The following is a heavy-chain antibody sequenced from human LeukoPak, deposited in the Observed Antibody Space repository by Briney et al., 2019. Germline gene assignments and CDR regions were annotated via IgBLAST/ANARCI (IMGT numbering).Heavy chain of an antibody. CDR1: GFTFSSYA. V-gene: IGHV3-23*01. CDR3: ARGNSGHCTGATCYALDY. D-gene: IGHD2-2*01. CDR2: ISDDFGT. Sequence: PGGSLRLSCAASGFTFSSYAMSFRRRAPGKGLEWVSAISDDFGTYHADSVKGRFTTSRDNSRNTLYLQMTSLRAEDTAVYYCARGNSGHCTGATCYALDYWGQGTLVTVSS. J-gene: IGHJ4*02.